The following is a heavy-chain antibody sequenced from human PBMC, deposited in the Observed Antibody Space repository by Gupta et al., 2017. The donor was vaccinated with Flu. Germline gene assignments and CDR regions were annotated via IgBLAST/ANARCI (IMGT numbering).Heavy chain of an antibody. CDR3: ARKGGGHCSGGSCYSFDF. J-gene: IGHJ4*02. V-gene: IGHV1-69*01. D-gene: IGHD2-15*01. CDR2: IIPVFGPT. Sequence: INWVRQAPGHGLEWMGGIIPVFGPTNYAQKFQGRVTITADESTSTAYMEISSLRSEDTTVYYCARKGGGHCSGGSCYSFDFWGQVTLVTVSS.